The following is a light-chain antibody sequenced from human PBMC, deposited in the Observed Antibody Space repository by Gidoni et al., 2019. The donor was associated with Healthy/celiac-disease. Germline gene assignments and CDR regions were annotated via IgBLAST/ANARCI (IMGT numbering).Light chain of an antibody. CDR1: QSVSSY. CDR2: DAS. CDR3: QQRSNWPALT. Sequence: ELVLTHSPATLSLSPGERATLSCRASQSVSSYLAWYQQKPGQAPRLLIYDASNRATGIPARFSGSGSGTDFTLTISSLEPEDFAVYYCQQRSNWPALTFXGXTKVEIK. V-gene: IGKV3-11*01. J-gene: IGKJ4*01.